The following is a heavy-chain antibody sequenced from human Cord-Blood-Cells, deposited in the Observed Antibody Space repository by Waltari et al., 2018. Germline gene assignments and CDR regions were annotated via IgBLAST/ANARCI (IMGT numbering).Heavy chain of an antibody. J-gene: IGHJ6*03. Sequence: QVQLQESGPGLVKPSETLSLTCTVSGGSISSYYWSWIRQPAGKGLEWIGRIYTRGSPNYNPSLKRRVTMSVDTSKNQFSLKLSSVTAADTAVYYCARAYSGSYYYYYMDVWGKGTTVTVSS. V-gene: IGHV4-4*07. D-gene: IGHD1-26*01. CDR1: GGSISSYY. CDR3: ARAYSGSYYYYYMDV. CDR2: IYTRGSP.